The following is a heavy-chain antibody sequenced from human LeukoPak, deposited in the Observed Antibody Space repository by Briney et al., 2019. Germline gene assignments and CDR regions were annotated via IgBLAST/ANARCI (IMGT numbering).Heavy chain of an antibody. CDR1: GFTFSSYS. Sequence: GGSLRLSCAASGFTFSSYSMNWVRQAPGKGLEWVSSISSSSSYIYYADSVKGRFTIFRDNAKNSLYLQMNSLRAEDTAVYYCARGVLITFGGVIARYYFDYWGQGTLVTVSS. D-gene: IGHD3-16*02. V-gene: IGHV3-21*01. CDR2: ISSSSSYI. J-gene: IGHJ4*02. CDR3: ARGVLITFGGVIARYYFDY.